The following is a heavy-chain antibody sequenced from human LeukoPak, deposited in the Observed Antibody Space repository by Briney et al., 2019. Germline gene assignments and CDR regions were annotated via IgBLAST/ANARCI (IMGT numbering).Heavy chain of an antibody. V-gene: IGHV4-30-4*01. Sequence: PSQTLSLTCTVSGVSISSGDYYWSWIRQPPGRGLEWIGYIYYNGRTYHNPSLKSRVTISVDTSKNQFSLKLSSVTAADTAVHSCARSRIFYYYGMDVWGQGTTVTVSS. CDR1: GVSISSGDYY. CDR3: ARSRIFYYYGMDV. J-gene: IGHJ6*02. D-gene: IGHD3-3*02. CDR2: IYYNGRT.